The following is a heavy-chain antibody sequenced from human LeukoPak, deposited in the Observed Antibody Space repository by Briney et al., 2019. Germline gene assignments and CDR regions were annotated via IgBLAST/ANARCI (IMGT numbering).Heavy chain of an antibody. CDR3: AKISSSSAFDI. J-gene: IGHJ3*02. Sequence: GASVKVSCKTSGYTFTSYSVHWVRQAPGQGLEWVGTINPSDGSTIYAQKFQGRVTMTRDTSTSTVYMDLSSLRSEDTAVYYCAKISSSSAFDIWGQGTMVTVSS. D-gene: IGHD6-6*01. CDR2: INPSDGST. V-gene: IGHV1-46*01. CDR1: GYTFTSYS.